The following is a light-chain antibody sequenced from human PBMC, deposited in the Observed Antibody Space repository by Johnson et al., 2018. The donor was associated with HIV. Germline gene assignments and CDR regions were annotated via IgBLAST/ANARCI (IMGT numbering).Light chain of an antibody. V-gene: IGLV1-51*01. CDR1: SSNIGNNY. CDR3: GTWDSSLSVFYV. Sequence: QSVLTQPPSVSAAPGQKVTISCSGSSSNIGNNYVSWYQQLPGTAPKLLIYDHNKRPSGIPDRFSGSKSGTSATLGITGLQTGDEADYYCGTWDSSLSVFYVFGTGTKVTVL. J-gene: IGLJ1*01. CDR2: DHN.